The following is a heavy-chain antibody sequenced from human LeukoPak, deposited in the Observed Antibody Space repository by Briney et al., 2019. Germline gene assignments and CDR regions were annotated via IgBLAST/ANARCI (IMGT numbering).Heavy chain of an antibody. V-gene: IGHV4-39*07. CDR3: ARGAVAAPYDAFDI. J-gene: IGHJ3*02. Sequence: SETLSLTCTVSGGSISSRSYYWGWIRQPPGKGLVWIGKISDSGNSYYSPSLRSRVTISIDTSKNQFSLKLSSVIAADTAVYYCARGAVAAPYDAFDIWGQGTMVTVSS. D-gene: IGHD6-19*01. CDR1: GGSISSRSYY. CDR2: ISDSGNS.